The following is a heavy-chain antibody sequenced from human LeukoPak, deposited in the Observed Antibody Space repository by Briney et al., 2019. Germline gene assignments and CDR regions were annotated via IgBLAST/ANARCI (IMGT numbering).Heavy chain of an antibody. CDR3: ARGGVVTVATDY. CDR2: ISSSSSYI. CDR1: GFTFSSYS. V-gene: IGHV3-21*01. J-gene: IGHJ4*02. D-gene: IGHD3-3*01. Sequence: PGGSLRLSCAASGFTFSSYSMNWVRQAPGKGLEWVSSISSSSSYIYYADSVKGRFTISRDNAKNSLYLQMNSLRAEDTAVYYCARGGVVTVATDYWGRGTLVTVSS.